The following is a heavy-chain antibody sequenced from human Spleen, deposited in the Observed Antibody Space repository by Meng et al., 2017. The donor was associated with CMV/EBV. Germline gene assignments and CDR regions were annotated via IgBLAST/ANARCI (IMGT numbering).Heavy chain of an antibody. Sequence: SETLSLTCAVSGGSFSIDYWWSWVRQTPGKGLQWLGELHHSGTTTYNPSLNSRVTFSLDKSKNEFSLKLTSVTVADTAVYYCASSKPSTHPTYYGSGSYYFDYWGQGTLVTVSS. J-gene: IGHJ4*02. D-gene: IGHD3-10*01. CDR3: ASSKPSTHPTYYGSGSYYFDY. CDR2: LHHSGTT. V-gene: IGHV4-4*02. CDR1: GGSFSIDYW.